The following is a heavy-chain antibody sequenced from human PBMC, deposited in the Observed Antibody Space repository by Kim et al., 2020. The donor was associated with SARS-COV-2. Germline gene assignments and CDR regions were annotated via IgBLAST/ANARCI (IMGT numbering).Heavy chain of an antibody. D-gene: IGHD3-22*01. CDR2: IKQDGSEK. J-gene: IGHJ4*02. CDR1: GFTFSSYW. V-gene: IGHV3-7*03. CDR3: ARGRIDSYYDSSGYYWVPPYYFDY. Sequence: GGSLRLSCAASGFTFSSYWMSWVRQAPGKGLEWVANIKQDGSEKYYVDSVKGRFTISRDNAKNSLYLQMNSLRAEDTAVYYCARGRIDSYYDSSGYYWVPPYYFDYWGQGTLVTVSS.